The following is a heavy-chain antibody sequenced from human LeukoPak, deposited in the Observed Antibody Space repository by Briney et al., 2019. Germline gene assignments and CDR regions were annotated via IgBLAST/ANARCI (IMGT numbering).Heavy chain of an antibody. CDR2: INHSGST. Sequence: PSETLSLTCAAYGGSFSGYYWSWIRQPPGKGLEWIGEINHSGSTNYNPSLKSRVTISVDTSKNQFSLKLSSVTAADTAVYYCARGSRRYCTGGVCPNYYYYMDVWGKGTTVTVSS. V-gene: IGHV4-34*01. CDR1: GGSFSGYY. D-gene: IGHD2-8*02. J-gene: IGHJ6*03. CDR3: ARGSRRYCTGGVCPNYYYYMDV.